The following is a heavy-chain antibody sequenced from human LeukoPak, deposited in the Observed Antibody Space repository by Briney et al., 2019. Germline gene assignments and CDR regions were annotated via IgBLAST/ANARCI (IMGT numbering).Heavy chain of an antibody. CDR1: GYSISSGYY. V-gene: IGHV4-38-2*02. Sequence: PSETLSLTCTVSGYSISSGYYWGWIRQPPGKGLEWIGSIYHSGSTNYNPSLKSRVTISVDTSKNQFSLKLSSVTAADAAVYYCARSHPSLAPLGELSIYFDYWGQGTLVTVSS. D-gene: IGHD3-16*02. CDR2: IYHSGST. CDR3: ARSHPSLAPLGELSIYFDY. J-gene: IGHJ4*02.